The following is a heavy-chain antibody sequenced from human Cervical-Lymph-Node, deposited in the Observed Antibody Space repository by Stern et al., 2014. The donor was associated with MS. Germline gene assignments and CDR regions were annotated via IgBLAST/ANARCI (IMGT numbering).Heavy chain of an antibody. CDR3: ARLRVGNITRDY. Sequence: QVQLVQSGSELKKPGTSVKVSCKASGYTFTDYGINWVRQAPGQGLEWMGLINTNTGIPTYAQAFTGRFVFSFDTSVSTAYLHISSLRADDTAVYYCARLRVGNITRDYWGLGTLVTVSP. D-gene: IGHD3-3*01. J-gene: IGHJ4*02. CDR2: INTNTGIP. V-gene: IGHV7-4-1*02. CDR1: GYTFTDYG.